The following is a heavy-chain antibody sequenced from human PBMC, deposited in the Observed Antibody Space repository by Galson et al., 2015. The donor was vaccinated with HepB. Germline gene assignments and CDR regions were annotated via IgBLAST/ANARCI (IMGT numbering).Heavy chain of an antibody. CDR1: GFTFSNYA. D-gene: IGHD2-2*02. Sequence: SLRLSCAASGFTFSNYAMHWVRQAPGKGLEWVSFISYDGTNKYYAHSVTGRFTISSDTSENTLYLQMNSLRPDDSAVYYCARGGGFYGSYTEYYFDDWGQGTRVTVSS. V-gene: IGHV3-30-3*01. CDR3: ARGGGFYGSYTEYYFDD. J-gene: IGHJ4*02. CDR2: ISYDGTNK.